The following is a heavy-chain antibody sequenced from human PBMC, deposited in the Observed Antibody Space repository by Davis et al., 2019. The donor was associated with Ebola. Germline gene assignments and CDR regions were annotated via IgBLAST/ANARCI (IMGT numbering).Heavy chain of an antibody. V-gene: IGHV3-30-3*01. CDR1: GFTFSSYA. CDR2: ISYDGSNK. J-gene: IGHJ4*02. D-gene: IGHD3-3*01. Sequence: PGGSLRLSCAASGFTFSSYAMHWVRQAPGKGLEWVAVISYDGSNKYYADSVKGRFTISRDNSKNTLYLQMNSLRAEDTAVYYCARGSGRGKYDFWSGYYTGGGIDYWGQGTLVTVSS. CDR3: ARGSGRGKYDFWSGYYTGGGIDY.